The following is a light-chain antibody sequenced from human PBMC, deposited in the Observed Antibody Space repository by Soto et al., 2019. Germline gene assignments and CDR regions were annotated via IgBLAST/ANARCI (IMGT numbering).Light chain of an antibody. CDR2: AAS. V-gene: IGKV3-20*01. CDR3: HQYGSLPRT. J-gene: IGKJ2*02. CDR1: QSVSGNQ. Sequence: EIVLTQSPGTLSLSPGEIATLSCRASQSVSGNQLAWYQQKPGQGPRLLIYAASSRATDIPDRFSGSESGTDFTFIISSLETEDFGMYYCHQYGSLPRTFGQGTKVESK.